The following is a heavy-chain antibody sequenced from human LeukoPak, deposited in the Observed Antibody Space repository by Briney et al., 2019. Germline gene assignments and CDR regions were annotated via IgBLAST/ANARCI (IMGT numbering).Heavy chain of an antibody. CDR1: GFTFDDYA. Sequence: GGSLRLSCAASGFTFDDYAMHWVRQAPGKALEWGPGISWSSGYIAYADSVKGLFTISTDNAKNSLYLQMNSMRPEDMALYYCAKDTGRNYYYYMDVWGKGTTVTVSS. CDR2: ISWSSGYI. J-gene: IGHJ6*03. V-gene: IGHV3-9*03. CDR3: AKDTGRNYYYYMDV.